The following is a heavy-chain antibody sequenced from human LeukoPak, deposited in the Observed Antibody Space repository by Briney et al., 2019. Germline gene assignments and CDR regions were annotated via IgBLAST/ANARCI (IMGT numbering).Heavy chain of an antibody. CDR2: IYYSGST. Sequence: PSETLSLTCTVSGGSISSSSYYWGWIRQPPGKGLEWIGSIYYSGSTYYNPSLKSRVTISVDTSKNQFSLKLSSVTAADTAVYYCASSGYEGFDYWGQGTLVTVSS. J-gene: IGHJ4*02. D-gene: IGHD5-12*01. CDR1: GGSISSSSYY. CDR3: ASSGYEGFDY. V-gene: IGHV4-39*01.